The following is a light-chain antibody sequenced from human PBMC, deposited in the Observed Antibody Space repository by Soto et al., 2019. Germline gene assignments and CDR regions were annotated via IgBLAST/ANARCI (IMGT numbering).Light chain of an antibody. Sequence: DIQMTQSPSTLSASVGDRVTITCRASQSITGWLDWYQQKPGKAPKLLTYKASSLESGVPSRFSGSGSGTEFTLTISSLQPDDFATYYCQQYNSYSPGFGQGTKVEIK. V-gene: IGKV1-5*03. CDR1: QSITGW. CDR3: QQYNSYSPG. CDR2: KAS. J-gene: IGKJ1*01.